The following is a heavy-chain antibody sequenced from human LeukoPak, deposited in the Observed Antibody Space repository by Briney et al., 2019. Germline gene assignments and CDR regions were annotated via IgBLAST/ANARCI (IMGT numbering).Heavy chain of an antibody. D-gene: IGHD3-22*01. Sequence: PSETLSLTCTVSGGSISSGSYYWSWIRQPAGKGLEWIGRIYTSGSTNYNPSLKSRVTISVDTSKNQFSLKLSSVTAADTAVYYCASGEQIVVVISYWGQGTLVTVSS. CDR3: ASGEQIVVVISY. CDR2: IYTSGST. V-gene: IGHV4-61*02. CDR1: GGSISSGSYY. J-gene: IGHJ4*02.